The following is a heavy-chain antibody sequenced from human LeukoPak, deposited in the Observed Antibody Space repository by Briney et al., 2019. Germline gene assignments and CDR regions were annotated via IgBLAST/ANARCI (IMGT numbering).Heavy chain of an antibody. D-gene: IGHD5-24*01. CDR1: GGSISSGSYY. CDR2: IYTSGST. V-gene: IGHV4-61*02. Sequence: SETLSLTCTVSGGSISSGSYYWSWIRQPAGKGLEWIGRIYTSGSTNYNPSLKSRVTISVDTSKNQFSLKLSSVTAADTAVYYCARHRSGWLQSSFDYWGQGTLVTVSS. CDR3: ARHRSGWLQSSFDY. J-gene: IGHJ4*02.